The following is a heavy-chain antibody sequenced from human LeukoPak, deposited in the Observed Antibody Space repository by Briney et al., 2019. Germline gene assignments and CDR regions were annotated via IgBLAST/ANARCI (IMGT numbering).Heavy chain of an antibody. Sequence: SVKVSCKASGGTFSNYAISWVRQAPGQGLEWMGGIIPIFGTANYAQRFQGRVTITADKSTSTAYMGLSSLRSEDTAVYYCARDGRFGSYYYYMDVWGKGTTVTVSS. J-gene: IGHJ6*03. CDR1: GGTFSNYA. V-gene: IGHV1-69*06. D-gene: IGHD3-10*01. CDR2: IIPIFGTA. CDR3: ARDGRFGSYYYYMDV.